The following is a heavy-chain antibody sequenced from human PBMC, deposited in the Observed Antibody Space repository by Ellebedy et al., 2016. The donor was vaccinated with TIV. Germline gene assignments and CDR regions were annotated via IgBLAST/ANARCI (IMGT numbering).Heavy chain of an antibody. Sequence: GGSLRLSXAASGFTFSSYSMNWVRQAPGKGLEWVSYISSSSSTIHYGDSVRGRFTISRDNAKNSLYLEMNSPRVEDTAVYYCARGSRFRELVLWGQGTLVTVSS. CDR3: ARGSRFRELVL. CDR2: ISSSSSTI. J-gene: IGHJ4*02. CDR1: GFTFSSYS. D-gene: IGHD3-10*01. V-gene: IGHV3-48*01.